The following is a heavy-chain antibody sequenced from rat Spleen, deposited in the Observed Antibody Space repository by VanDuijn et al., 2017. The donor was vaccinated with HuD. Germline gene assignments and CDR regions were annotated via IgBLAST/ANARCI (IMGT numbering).Heavy chain of an antibody. CDR3: ARMVVITSPFFDN. J-gene: IGHJ2*01. CDR2: IWGNGNT. CDR1: GFSLSNNG. Sequence: QVQLKESGPGLVQPSQTLSLTCTVSGFSLSNNGVNWVRQPPGKGLEWMGVIWGNGNTNYKSALKSRLSISRDTSKSQIYLKMNTLQTEDTAMYFCARMVVITSPFFDNWGQGVMVTVSS. D-gene: IGHD1-12*02. V-gene: IGHV2S61*01.